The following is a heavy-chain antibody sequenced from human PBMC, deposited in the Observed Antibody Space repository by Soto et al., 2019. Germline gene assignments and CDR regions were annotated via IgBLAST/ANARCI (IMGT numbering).Heavy chain of an antibody. D-gene: IGHD5-12*01. CDR2: ISAYNGNT. V-gene: IGHV1-18*01. CDR3: ARNYVDIVATIQDY. J-gene: IGHJ4*02. CDR1: GYTFTSYG. Sequence: ASVKVSCKASGYTFTSYGISWVRQAPGQGLEWMGWISAYNGNTNYAQKLQGGVTMTTDTSTSTAYMELRSLRSDDTAVYYCARNYVDIVATIQDYWGQGTLVTVSS.